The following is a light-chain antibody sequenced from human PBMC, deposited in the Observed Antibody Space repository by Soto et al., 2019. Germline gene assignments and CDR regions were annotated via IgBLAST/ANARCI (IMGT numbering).Light chain of an antibody. CDR2: NDN. V-gene: IGLV1-44*01. CDR3: AALDDSLNARGV. Sequence: QSVLTQPPSASGTPGQRVTISCSGSRSNIGSNAVSWYQQLPGTAPKLLIYNDNQRPSGVPDRFSASKSGTSASLAISGLQSEDEADYYCAALDDSLNARGVFGGGTQLTVL. CDR1: RSNIGSNA. J-gene: IGLJ3*02.